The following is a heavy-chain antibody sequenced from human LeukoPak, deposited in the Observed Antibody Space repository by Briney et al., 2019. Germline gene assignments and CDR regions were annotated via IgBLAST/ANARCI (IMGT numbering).Heavy chain of an antibody. J-gene: IGHJ4*02. CDR1: GFTLSTYA. CDR3: AKSSPPPLRY. Sequence: GGSLRLSCAASGFTLSTYAMTWVRQAPGKGLEWVSAISGSGGNTYYADSVKGRFTISRDNSKNTLYLQMNSLRAEDTAVYYCAKSSPPPLRYWGQGTLVTVSS. V-gene: IGHV3-23*01. CDR2: ISGSGGNT.